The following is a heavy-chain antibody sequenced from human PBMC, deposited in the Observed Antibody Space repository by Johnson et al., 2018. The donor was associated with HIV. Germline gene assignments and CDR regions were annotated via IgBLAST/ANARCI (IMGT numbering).Heavy chain of an antibody. CDR1: GFTFSSYD. CDR2: IGTAGDT. CDR3: ARINVDTTFYRAFDI. V-gene: IGHV3-13*01. Sequence: EQLVESGGGLVQPGGSLRLSCAASGFTFSSYDMHWVRQATGKGLEWVSAIGTAGDTYYPGSVKGHFTISRDNSKNTLYLQMNSLRVEDTAVYYCARINVDTTFYRAFDIWGQGTMVTVSS. J-gene: IGHJ3*02. D-gene: IGHD5-18*01.